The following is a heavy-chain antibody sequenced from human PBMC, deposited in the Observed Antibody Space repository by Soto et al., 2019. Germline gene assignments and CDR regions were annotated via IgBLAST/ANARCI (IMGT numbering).Heavy chain of an antibody. CDR1: GDSISGGASF. Sequence: SETLSLTCTVSGDSISGGASFWSWIRQPPGKGLEWIANVYYSGSSYYNPSLKSRLTISVDTTKNQFSLQLKSMTAADTAVYYCAKLSCTSSTCYFPGWFDPWGEGTMVTVST. V-gene: IGHV4-31*03. J-gene: IGHJ5*02. D-gene: IGHD2-2*01. CDR2: VYYSGSS. CDR3: AKLSCTSSTCYFPGWFDP.